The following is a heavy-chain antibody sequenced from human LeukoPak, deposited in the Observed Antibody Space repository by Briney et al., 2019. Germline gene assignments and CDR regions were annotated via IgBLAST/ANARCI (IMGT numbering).Heavy chain of an antibody. D-gene: IGHD5-12*01. CDR1: GFTFSGYS. Sequence: GGSLRLSCTASGFTFSGYSMDWVRQAPGKGLEWVSYISSTGSTMYYADSVKDQFTISRDNAMNSLYLQMNSLRAEDTAVYYCARSRATYAFDIWGQGTVVTVSS. CDR2: ISSTGSTM. J-gene: IGHJ3*02. CDR3: ARSRATYAFDI. V-gene: IGHV3-48*01.